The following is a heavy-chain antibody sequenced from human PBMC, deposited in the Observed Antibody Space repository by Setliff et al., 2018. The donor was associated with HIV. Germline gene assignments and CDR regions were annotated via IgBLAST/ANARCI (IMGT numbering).Heavy chain of an antibody. CDR1: GGSISSSNYY. CDR2: IYYSGGT. CDR3: ARRTNGYAALDY. V-gene: IGHV4-39*07. J-gene: IGHJ4*02. D-gene: IGHD5-12*01. Sequence: SETLSLTCTVSGGSISSSNYYWGWIRQPPAKGLEWIGSIYYSGGTYYNPSLKSRVTLSIDTSKNQFSLKLSSVTAADTAVYYCARRTNGYAALDYWGQGTLVTVSS.